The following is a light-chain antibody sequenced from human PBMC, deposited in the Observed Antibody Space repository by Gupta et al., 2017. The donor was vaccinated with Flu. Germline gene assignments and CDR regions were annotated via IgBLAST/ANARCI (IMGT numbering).Light chain of an antibody. CDR2: EFS. J-gene: IGLJ2*01. V-gene: IGLV2-8*01. CDR1: RSDVGGYNY. Sequence: QSALTQPPSASGSPGQSVTISCTGTRSDVGGYNYVSWYQPHPDKAPKLMIYEFSKRPSGVPDRFSGSKSGNTASLTVSGLQAEDEADYFCSAYTGNTNNLVLFGGGTKLTVL. CDR3: SAYTGNTNNLVL.